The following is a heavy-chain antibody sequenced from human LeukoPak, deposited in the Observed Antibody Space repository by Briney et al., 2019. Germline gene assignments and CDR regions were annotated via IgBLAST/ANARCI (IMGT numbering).Heavy chain of an antibody. CDR3: AKDQQFIFTAEYFQH. V-gene: IGHV3-7*01. CDR1: GFTFSRSW. CDR2: ILQDGTEK. J-gene: IGHJ1*01. Sequence: GGSLRLSCAASGFTFSRSWMSWIRQAPGKGLEWVANILQDGTEKNYVDSVRGRLTISRDNAKNSLYLQMNSLRAEDTAVYYCAKDQQFIFTAEYFQHWGQGTLVTVSS. D-gene: IGHD3-16*02.